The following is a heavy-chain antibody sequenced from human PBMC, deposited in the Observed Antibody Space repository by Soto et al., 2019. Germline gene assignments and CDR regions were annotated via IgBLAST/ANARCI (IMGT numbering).Heavy chain of an antibody. CDR2: ISNDGSDK. CDR1: GFTFNNYG. J-gene: IGHJ3*01. D-gene: IGHD6-13*01. Sequence: QVQLVESGGGLVQPGRSLRLSCAASGFTFNNYGMHWARQAPGKGLEWVAAISNDGSDKYYADSVKGRLTISRDNSKNTVFLQMSSLRAEYTAVYYCAKDQARAASHGIDWGQGTMVTVSS. V-gene: IGHV3-30*18. CDR3: AKDQARAASHGID.